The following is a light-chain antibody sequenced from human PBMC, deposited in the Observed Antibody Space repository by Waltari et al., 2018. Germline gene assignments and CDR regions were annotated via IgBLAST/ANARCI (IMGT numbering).Light chain of an antibody. CDR1: SSDIGGHNY. Sequence: QSALTQPASVSGSPGQTITISCTGTSSDIGGHNYVSWYQQHPGKAPKLMIYDVVKRPSGASNRFSGSKSGNTASLTISGLQAEDDAIYYCSSYASSKFGGGTKLTVL. CDR2: DVV. CDR3: SSYASSK. J-gene: IGLJ2*01. V-gene: IGLV2-14*01.